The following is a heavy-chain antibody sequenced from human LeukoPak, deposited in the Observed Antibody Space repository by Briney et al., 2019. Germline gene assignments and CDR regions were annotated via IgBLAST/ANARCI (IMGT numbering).Heavy chain of an antibody. V-gene: IGHV4-38-2*02. Sequence: KPSETLSLPCTFWGYSISSGYYWGWIRQPPGKGLEWIGSIYHSGSTYYNPSHKSRVTISVDTSKNQFSLKLSSVTATDTAVYYCARVPGGGYSYGYDYWGQGTLVTVSS. J-gene: IGHJ4*02. CDR2: IYHSGST. D-gene: IGHD5-18*01. CDR1: GYSISSGYY. CDR3: ARVPGGGYSYGYDY.